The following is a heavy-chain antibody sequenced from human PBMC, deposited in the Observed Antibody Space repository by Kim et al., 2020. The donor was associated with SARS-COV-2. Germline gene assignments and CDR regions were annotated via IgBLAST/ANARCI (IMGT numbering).Heavy chain of an antibody. J-gene: IGHJ2*01. CDR2: IYYSGST. CDR1: GGSISSYY. CDR3: ARWELPNWYFDL. V-gene: IGHV4-59*01. D-gene: IGHD1-26*01. Sequence: SETLSLTCTVSGGSISSYYWSWIRQPPGKGLEWIGYIYYSGSTNYNPSLKSRVTISVDTSKNQFSLKLSSVTAADTAVYYCARWELPNWYFDLWGRGTLVTVSS.